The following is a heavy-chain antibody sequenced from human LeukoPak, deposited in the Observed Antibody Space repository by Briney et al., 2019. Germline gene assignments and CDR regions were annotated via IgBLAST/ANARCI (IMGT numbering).Heavy chain of an antibody. J-gene: IGHJ5*02. CDR1: GGSISSSSYY. D-gene: IGHD6-19*01. Sequence: SETLSLTCTVSGGSISSSSYYWGWIRQPPGKGLEWIGSIYYSGSTYYNPSLKSRVTISVDTSKNQFSLKLSSVTAADTAVYYCARDGGYSSGWYNWFDPWGQGTLVTVSS. CDR2: IYYSGST. V-gene: IGHV4-39*02. CDR3: ARDGGYSSGWYNWFDP.